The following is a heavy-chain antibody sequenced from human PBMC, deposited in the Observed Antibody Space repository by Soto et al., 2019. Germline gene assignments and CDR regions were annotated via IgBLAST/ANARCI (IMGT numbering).Heavy chain of an antibody. J-gene: IGHJ3*02. CDR3: ARAARYCSSNSCYDFDI. Sequence: ASVKVSCKASGYTFTGYYMHWVRQAPGQGLEWMGWINPNSGGTNYAQKFQGRVTMTRDTSISTAYMELSRLRSDDTAVYYCARAARYCSSNSCYDFDIWGQGTMVTVSS. D-gene: IGHD2-2*01. V-gene: IGHV1-2*02. CDR1: GYTFTGYY. CDR2: INPNSGGT.